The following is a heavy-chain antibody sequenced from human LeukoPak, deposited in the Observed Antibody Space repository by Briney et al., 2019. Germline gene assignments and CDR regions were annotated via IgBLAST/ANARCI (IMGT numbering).Heavy chain of an antibody. CDR2: IDWDDDK. V-gene: IGHV2-70*11. CDR1: GFSLSTSGMC. D-gene: IGHD5-24*01. CDR3: ARSEMATSSRRDFDY. J-gene: IGHJ4*02. Sequence: SGPTLVKPTQTLTLTCTFSGFSLSTSGMCVSWIRQPPGKALEWLARIDWDDDKYYSTSLKTRLTISKDTSKNQVVLTMTNMDPVDTATYYCARSEMATSSRRDFDYWGQGTLVTVSS.